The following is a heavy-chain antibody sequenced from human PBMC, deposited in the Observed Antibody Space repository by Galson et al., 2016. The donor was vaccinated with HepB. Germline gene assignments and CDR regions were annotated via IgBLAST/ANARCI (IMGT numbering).Heavy chain of an antibody. CDR3: MKGSFSSGWSNWFDP. Sequence: SLRLPRAVSGFTLSSFAMHCVRQSPGTGLEYVSGIDNNGGTAYYADSVRGRFTISRDKSRNTLYLQMGSLRADETAVYYCMKGSFSSGWSNWFDPWGQGTLVTVSS. J-gene: IGHJ5*02. CDR2: IDNNGGTA. D-gene: IGHD6-19*01. CDR1: GFTLSSFA. V-gene: IGHV3-64D*08.